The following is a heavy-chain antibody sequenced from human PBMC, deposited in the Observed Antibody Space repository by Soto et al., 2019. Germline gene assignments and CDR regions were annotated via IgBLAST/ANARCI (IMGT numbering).Heavy chain of an antibody. D-gene: IGHD3-22*01. CDR3: ASYYEDPYYFDY. CDR2: INHSGST. V-gene: IGHV4-34*01. Sequence: QVQLQQWGAGLLKPSETLSLTCAVYGGSFSGYYWSWIRQPPGKGLEWIGEINHSGSTNYNPSLKSRVTISVDTSKNQFSLKLSSVTAADTAVYYCASYYEDPYYFDYWGQGTLVTVSS. CDR1: GGSFSGYY. J-gene: IGHJ4*02.